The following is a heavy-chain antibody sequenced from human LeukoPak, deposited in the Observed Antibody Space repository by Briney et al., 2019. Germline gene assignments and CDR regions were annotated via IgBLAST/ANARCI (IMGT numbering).Heavy chain of an antibody. CDR2: IYTSGST. J-gene: IGHJ4*02. CDR1: GGSISSYY. D-gene: IGHD2-2*01. V-gene: IGHV4-4*08. Sequence: EPSETLSLTCTVSGGSISSYYWSWIRQPPGKGLEWIGYIYTSGSTNYNPSLKSRVTMSVDTSKNQFSLKLSSVTAADTAVYYRARDFKGCSSTSCSPALDYWGQGTLVTVSS. CDR3: ARDFKGCSSTSCSPALDY.